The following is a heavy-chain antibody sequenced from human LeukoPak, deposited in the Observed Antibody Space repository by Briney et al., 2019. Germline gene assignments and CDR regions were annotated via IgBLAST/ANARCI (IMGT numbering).Heavy chain of an antibody. CDR1: GGSISSSNW. CDR3: ARYFSSSSSYYFDY. V-gene: IGHV4-4*02. Sequence: SETLSLTCAVSGGSISSSNWWSWVRQPPGKGLAWIGEIYHSGSTNYNPSLKSRVTISVDTSKNQFSLQLSSVTAADTAVYYCARYFSSSSSYYFDYWGQGTLVTVSS. J-gene: IGHJ4*02. CDR2: IYHSGST. D-gene: IGHD6-6*01.